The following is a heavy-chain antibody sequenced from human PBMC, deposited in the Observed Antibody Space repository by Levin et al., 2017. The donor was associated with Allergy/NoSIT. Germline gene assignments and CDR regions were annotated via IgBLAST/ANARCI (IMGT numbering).Heavy chain of an antibody. D-gene: IGHD6-13*01. CDR3: ARVHRFPGIADYGMDV. V-gene: IGHV4-59*01. Sequence: SETLSLTCTVSGGSISSYYWSWIRQPPGKGLEWIGYIYYSGSTNYNPSLKSRVTISVDTSKNQFSLKLSSVTAADTAVYYCARVHRFPGIADYGMDVWGQGTTVTVSS. CDR1: GGSISSYY. J-gene: IGHJ6*02. CDR2: IYYSGST.